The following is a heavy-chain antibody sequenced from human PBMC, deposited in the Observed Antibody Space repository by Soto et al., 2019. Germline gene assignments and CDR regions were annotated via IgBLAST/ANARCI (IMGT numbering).Heavy chain of an antibody. CDR2: MIHSGGT. J-gene: IGHJ3*02. D-gene: IGHD1-1*01. CDR3: ECVERGTATTVVDAFDI. V-gene: IGHV4-34*12. CDR1: GGFVSSGSYY. Sequence: QVQLQQWGAGLLKPSETLSLTCAVYGGFVSSGSYYWSWIRQHPGKGLEWIGEMIHSGGTHFNPSLKSRVTISVDTSKNQFSLKMSSVTAADTALYYCECVERGTATTVVDAFDIWGPGTMVTVSS.